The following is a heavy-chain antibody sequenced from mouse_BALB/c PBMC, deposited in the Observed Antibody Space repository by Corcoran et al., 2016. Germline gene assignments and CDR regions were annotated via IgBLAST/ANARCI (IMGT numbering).Heavy chain of an antibody. CDR2: IDPANGNT. Sequence: EVQLQQSGAELVQRGASVMLSCTASGFNIKDTYMHWVKQRPEQGLGWIGRIDPANGNTKYDTKFQGKATIKAYTSSNTAYLQLSSLTSEDTAVYYCARANRFDYWGQGTTLTVSS. V-gene: IGHV14-3*02. CDR3: ARANRFDY. D-gene: IGHD4-1*01. J-gene: IGHJ2*01. CDR1: GFNIKDTY.